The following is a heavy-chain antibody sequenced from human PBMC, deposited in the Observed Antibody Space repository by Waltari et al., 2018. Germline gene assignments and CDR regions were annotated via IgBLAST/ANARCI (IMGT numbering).Heavy chain of an antibody. V-gene: IGHV1-2*02. D-gene: IGHD3-22*01. J-gene: IGHJ4*02. CDR2: IKPNSGGT. Sequence: QVQLVQSGAEVKKPGASVKVSCRASGYTFTGYYIHWVRQAPGQGLEWMGSIKPNSGGTNFAQKFQGKVTMTSGTSISTAFMELSSLRSDDTAVYYCARSDSSGFIFDYWGRGSLVTVSS. CDR1: GYTFTGYY. CDR3: ARSDSSGFIFDY.